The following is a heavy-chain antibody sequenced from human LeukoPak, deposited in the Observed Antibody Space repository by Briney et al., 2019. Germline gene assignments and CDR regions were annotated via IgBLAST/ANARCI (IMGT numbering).Heavy chain of an antibody. V-gene: IGHV1-18*01. D-gene: IGHD7-27*01. J-gene: IGHJ4*02. CDR1: GYSFPSSG. Sequence: ASVKVSCKASGYSFPSSGISWLRQAPGQGLEWLGWISTHDGDTKYAQNVQGRATMTTDTSTNTAYMELRSPRFDDTAVYYCARESIWAYYFDSWGQGTLVTVSS. CDR3: ARESIWAYYFDS. CDR2: ISTHDGDT.